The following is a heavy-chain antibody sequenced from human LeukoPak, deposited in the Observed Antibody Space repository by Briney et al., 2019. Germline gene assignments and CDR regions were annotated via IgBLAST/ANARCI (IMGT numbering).Heavy chain of an antibody. D-gene: IGHD6-6*01. J-gene: IGHJ4*02. V-gene: IGHV1-46*01. CDR2: INPSGGST. CDR3: ARRGLAARPSGFDY. Sequence: ASVKVSCKASGYTFTNYYMHWVRQAPGQGLEWMGIINPSGGSTSCAQKFQGRVTMTRDTSTNTVYLELSSLGSEDTAVYYCARRGLAARPSGFDYWGQGTLVAVSS. CDR1: GYTFTNYY.